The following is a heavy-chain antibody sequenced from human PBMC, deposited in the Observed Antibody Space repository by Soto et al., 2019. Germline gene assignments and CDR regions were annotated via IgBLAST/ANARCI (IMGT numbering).Heavy chain of an antibody. D-gene: IGHD6-13*01. V-gene: IGHV1-18*04. CDR1: GYTFTSYG. J-gene: IGHJ6*02. Sequence: QVQLVQSGAEVKKPGASVKVSCKASGYTFTSYGISWVRQAPGQGLEWMGWISAYNGNTNYAQKLQGRVTMTTDTYTSTAYMELRSLRSDDTAVYYCARYSSSWYGNYYYGMDVWGQGTTVTVSS. CDR3: ARYSSSWYGNYYYGMDV. CDR2: ISAYNGNT.